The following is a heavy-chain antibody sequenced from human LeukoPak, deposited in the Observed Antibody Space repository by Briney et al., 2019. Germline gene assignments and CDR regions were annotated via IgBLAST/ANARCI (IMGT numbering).Heavy chain of an antibody. CDR2: IYNSGST. CDR3: ARAYSSSWYYNWFDP. D-gene: IGHD6-13*01. Sequence: PSGTLSLTCAVYGGSFSGYYWGWIRQPPGKGLEWIGSIYNSGSTYYNPSLKSRVTISVDTSKNQFSLKLRSVTAADTAMYYCARAYSSSWYYNWFDPWGQGTLVTVSS. CDR1: GGSFSGYY. J-gene: IGHJ5*02. V-gene: IGHV4-38-2*01.